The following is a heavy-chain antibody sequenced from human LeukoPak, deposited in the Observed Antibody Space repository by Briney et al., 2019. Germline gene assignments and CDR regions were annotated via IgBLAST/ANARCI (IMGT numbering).Heavy chain of an antibody. CDR3: ATTGNFYDMDV. CDR2: SSTVTGNI. J-gene: IGHJ6*03. Sequence: GGSLRLSCAASGFAFISTSIHWVRQAPGKGLEWLSYSSTVTGNIYYAASVKGRFTISRDNAKSSLNLQMSSLRAEDTAAYFCATTGNFYDMDVWGKGTTVTVSS. V-gene: IGHV3-48*04. D-gene: IGHD1-1*01. CDR1: GFAFISTS.